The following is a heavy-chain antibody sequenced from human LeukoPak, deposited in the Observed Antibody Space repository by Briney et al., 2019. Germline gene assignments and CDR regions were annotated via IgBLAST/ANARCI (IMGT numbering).Heavy chain of an antibody. CDR3: ARDKAFYNWSDAFDI. Sequence: SETLSLTCTVSGYSISSGYYWGWIRQPPGQGLEWIGSIYYSGSTYYNPSLKSRVTISVDTSKNQFSLKLSSVTAADTAVYYCARDKAFYNWSDAFDIWGQGTMVTVSS. D-gene: IGHD1-20*01. V-gene: IGHV4-38-2*02. CDR1: GYSISSGYY. J-gene: IGHJ3*02. CDR2: IYYSGST.